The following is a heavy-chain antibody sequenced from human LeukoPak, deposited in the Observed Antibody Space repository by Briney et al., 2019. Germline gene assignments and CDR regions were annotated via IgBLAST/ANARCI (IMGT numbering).Heavy chain of an antibody. J-gene: IGHJ4*02. CDR3: ARSSGRGY. V-gene: IGHV4-34*01. CDR1: GGSFSGYY. CDR2: INHSGST. Sequence: SETLSLTCAVYGGSFSGYYWSWIRQPPGKGLEWIGEINHSGSTNYNPSLKSRVTISVDTSKNQFSLNLTSVTAADTAVYYCARSSGRGYWGQGTLVTVSS. D-gene: IGHD3-10*01.